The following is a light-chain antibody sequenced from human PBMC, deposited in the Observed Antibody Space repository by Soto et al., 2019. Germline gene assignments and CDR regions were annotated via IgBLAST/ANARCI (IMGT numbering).Light chain of an antibody. Sequence: DIQRTQSPSTLSASVGDRVAITCRASQSISQWVAWYQQKPGRAPELLIYDASKLKSGVPSRFSGSGSGTEFSLTITSLQPDDSAMYYCQQYNGYSWTFGRGTKVDIK. CDR3: QQYNGYSWT. J-gene: IGKJ1*01. CDR1: QSISQW. V-gene: IGKV1-5*01. CDR2: DAS.